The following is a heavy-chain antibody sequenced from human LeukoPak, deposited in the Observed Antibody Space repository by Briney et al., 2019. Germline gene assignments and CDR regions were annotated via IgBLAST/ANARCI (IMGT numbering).Heavy chain of an antibody. D-gene: IGHD1-1*01. CDR3: ARGTGTMIY. Sequence: SDTLSLTCAVYGGSFSGYYWSWIRQPPGKGLEWIGEINHSGSTNYNPSLKSRVTISVDTSKSQFSLKLSSVTAADTAVYYCARGTGTMIYWGQGTLVTVSS. J-gene: IGHJ4*02. CDR2: INHSGST. CDR1: GGSFSGYY. V-gene: IGHV4-34*01.